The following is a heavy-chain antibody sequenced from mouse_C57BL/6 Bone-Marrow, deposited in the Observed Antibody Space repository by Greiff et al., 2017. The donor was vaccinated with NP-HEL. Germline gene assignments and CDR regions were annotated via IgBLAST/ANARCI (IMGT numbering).Heavy chain of an antibody. Sequence: QVQLQQSGAELVMPGASVKLSCKASGYTSTSYWMHWVKQRPGQGLEWIGEIDPSDSYTNYNQKFKGKSTLTVDKSSSTAYMQLSSLTSEDSAVYYCASDYYGSSPFAYWGQGTLVTVSA. CDR1: GYTSTSYW. J-gene: IGHJ3*01. CDR2: IDPSDSYT. CDR3: ASDYYGSSPFAY. D-gene: IGHD1-1*01. V-gene: IGHV1-69*01.